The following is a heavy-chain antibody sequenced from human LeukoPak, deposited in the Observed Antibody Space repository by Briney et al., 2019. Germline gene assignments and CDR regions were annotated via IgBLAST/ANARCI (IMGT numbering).Heavy chain of an antibody. V-gene: IGHV3-7*01. CDR3: ARSTSIAVAGRAFDI. Sequence: GGSLRLSCAASGFTFSSYWMSWVRQAPGKGREGVANIKQDGSEKYYVDSVKGRFTISRDNAKNSLYLQMNSQRAEDTAVYYCARSTSIAVAGRAFDIWGQGTMVTVSP. CDR1: GFTFSSYW. D-gene: IGHD6-19*01. CDR2: IKQDGSEK. J-gene: IGHJ3*02.